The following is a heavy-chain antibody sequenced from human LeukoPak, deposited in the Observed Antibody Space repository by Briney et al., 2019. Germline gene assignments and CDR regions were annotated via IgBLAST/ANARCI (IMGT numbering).Heavy chain of an antibody. CDR3: ARDTGRYTVDDPWYLDS. CDR2: ISYDGNKK. D-gene: IGHD5/OR15-5a*01. V-gene: IGHV3-30*09. J-gene: IGHJ4*02. CDR1: GFTFSSYA. Sequence: GGSLRLSCAVSGFTFSSYAMHWVRQAPGKGLEWVAVISYDGNKKNYADSVKGRFAISRDTSKKTLDLQMNSLRAEDTAVYYCARDTGRYTVDDPWYLDSWGQGILVTVSS.